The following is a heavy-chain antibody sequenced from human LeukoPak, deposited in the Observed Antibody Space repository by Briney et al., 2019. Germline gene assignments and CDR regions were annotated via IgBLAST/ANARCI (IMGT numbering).Heavy chain of an antibody. CDR2: IYYSGST. Sequence: SETLSLTCTVSGGSISSYYWSWIRQPPGKGLEWIGYIYYSGSTNYNPSLKSRVTISVDTSKNQFSLKLSSVTAADTAVYYCARDSGGYDSSGYYIDYRGQGTLVTVSS. CDR1: GGSISSYY. CDR3: ARDSGGYDSSGYYIDY. J-gene: IGHJ4*02. D-gene: IGHD3-22*01. V-gene: IGHV4-59*01.